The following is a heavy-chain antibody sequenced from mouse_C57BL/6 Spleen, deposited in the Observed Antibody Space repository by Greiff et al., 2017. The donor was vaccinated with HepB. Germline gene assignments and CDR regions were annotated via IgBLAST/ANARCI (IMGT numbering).Heavy chain of an antibody. CDR1: GFTFSDYY. V-gene: IGHV5-16*01. CDR2: INYDGSST. Sequence: EVMLVESEGGLVQPGSSMKLSCTASGFTFSDYYMAWVRQVPEKGLEWVANINYDGSSTYYLDSLKSRFIISRDNAKNILYLQMSSLKSEDTATYYCARGMNLRDMDYWGQGTTVTVSS. D-gene: IGHD2-10*02. J-gene: IGHJ4*01. CDR3: ARGMNLRDMDY.